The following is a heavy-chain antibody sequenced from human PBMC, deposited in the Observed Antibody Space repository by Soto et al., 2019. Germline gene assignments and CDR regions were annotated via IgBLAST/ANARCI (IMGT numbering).Heavy chain of an antibody. Sequence: GGSLRLSCAASGFTFRSCAMGWVRQAPGKGLEWVSAISGSDGGSTYYTDSVKGRFAISRDNSKNTLYLQMNSLRAEDTAGYYCAKVRSRYFAGLFFDFWGQGPLVTVSS. CDR3: AKVRSRYFAGLFFDF. V-gene: IGHV3-23*01. CDR2: ISGSDGGST. CDR1: GFTFRSCA. D-gene: IGHD3-9*01. J-gene: IGHJ4*02.